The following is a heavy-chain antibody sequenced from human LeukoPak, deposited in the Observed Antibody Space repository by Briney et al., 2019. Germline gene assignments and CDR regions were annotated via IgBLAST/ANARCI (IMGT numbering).Heavy chain of an antibody. V-gene: IGHV4-4*07. CDR1: GGSISSYY. CDR2: IYTSWST. D-gene: IGHD2-2*01. CDR3: ARDNQGYCSSTSCIYYYYYGMDV. Sequence: SETLSLTCTVSGGSISSYYWSWIRQPAGKGLEWIGRIYTSWSTNYNPSLMSRVTMSVDTSKNQFSLKLSSVTAADTAVYYCARDNQGYCSSTSCIYYYYYGMDVWGQGTTVTVSS. J-gene: IGHJ6*02.